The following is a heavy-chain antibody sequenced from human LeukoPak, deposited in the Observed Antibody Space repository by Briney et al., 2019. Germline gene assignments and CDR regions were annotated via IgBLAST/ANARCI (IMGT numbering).Heavy chain of an antibody. CDR2: ISHDGSNK. J-gene: IGHJ4*02. CDR3: ARAVVVVAATNY. Sequence: GGSLRLSCAASGFTFSSYWMSWVRQAPGKGLEWVAVISHDGSNKYYADSVKGRFTISRDNSKNTLYLQMNSLRAEDTAVYYCARAVVVVAATNYWGQGTLVTVSS. D-gene: IGHD2-15*01. CDR1: GFTFSSYW. V-gene: IGHV3-30*03.